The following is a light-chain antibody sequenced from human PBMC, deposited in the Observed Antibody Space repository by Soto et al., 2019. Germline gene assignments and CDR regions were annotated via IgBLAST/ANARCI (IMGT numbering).Light chain of an antibody. J-gene: IGLJ1*01. CDR1: SSDDGSFNL. V-gene: IGLV2-23*01. CDR3: CSYAGSYV. Sequence: QSALTQPASVSGSPGQSITISCTGTSSDDGSFNLVSWYQHHPGKAPKLIIYEGTMRPSGVSNRFSGSKSGNTASLTISGLQAEDEADYYCCSYAGSYVFGTGTKLTVL. CDR2: EGT.